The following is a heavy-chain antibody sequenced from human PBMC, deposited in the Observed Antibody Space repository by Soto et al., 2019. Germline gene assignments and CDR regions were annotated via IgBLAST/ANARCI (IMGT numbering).Heavy chain of an antibody. CDR1: GGSISSSSYY. CDR3: ARAPDWQNWFDP. J-gene: IGHJ5*02. Sequence: PSETLSLTCTVSGGSISSSSYYWVWIRQPPGKGLEWIGYIYYSGSTYYNPSLKSRVTISVDTSKNQFSLKLSSVTAADTAVYYCARAPDWQNWFDPWGQGTLVTVSS. D-gene: IGHD3-9*01. CDR2: IYYSGST. V-gene: IGHV4-30-4*08.